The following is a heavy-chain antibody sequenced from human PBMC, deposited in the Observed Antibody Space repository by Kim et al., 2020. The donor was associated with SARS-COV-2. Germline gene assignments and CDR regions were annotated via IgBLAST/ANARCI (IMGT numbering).Heavy chain of an antibody. J-gene: IGHJ4*02. CDR3: ASEFFVNGSSSWIDY. V-gene: IGHV4-34*01. CDR2: INHSGST. Sequence: SETLSLTCAVYGGSFSGYYWSWIRQPPGKGLEWIGEINHSGSTNYNPSLKSRVTISVDTSKNQFSLKLSSVTAADTAVYYCASEFFVNGSSSWIDYWGQGTLVTVSS. D-gene: IGHD6-13*01. CDR1: GGSFSGYY.